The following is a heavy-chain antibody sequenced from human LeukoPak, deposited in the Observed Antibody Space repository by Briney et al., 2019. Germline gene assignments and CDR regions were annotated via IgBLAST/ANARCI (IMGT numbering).Heavy chain of an antibody. CDR2: IRNDGSNK. J-gene: IGHJ4*02. CDR3: VCSSGWLYFDD. D-gene: IGHD6-19*01. V-gene: IGHV3-30*02. CDR1: GFTFGSYG. Sequence: PGGSLRLSCAASGFTFGSYGMHWVRQAPGKGLEWVTFIRNDGSNKYYADSVKGRFTISRDSSKNTLYLQMSSLRAEDTAVYYCVCSSGWLYFDDWGQGTLVTVSS.